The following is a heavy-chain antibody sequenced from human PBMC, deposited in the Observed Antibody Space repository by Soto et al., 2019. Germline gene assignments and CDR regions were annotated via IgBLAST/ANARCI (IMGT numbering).Heavy chain of an antibody. V-gene: IGHV3-11*01. CDR2: ISTSSSTI. CDR3: ARDSGGRIRDVGFDY. Sequence: QVQLVESGGGLVKPGGSLRLSCAASGFTFSGYYMSWIRQAPGEGLEWVSYISTSSSTIYYADSVKGRFTISRDNAKNSLYLQMNRPRAEDTAGYYWARDSGGRIRDVGFDYWGQGTLVTVSS. D-gene: IGHD3-10*01. J-gene: IGHJ4*02. CDR1: GFTFSGYY.